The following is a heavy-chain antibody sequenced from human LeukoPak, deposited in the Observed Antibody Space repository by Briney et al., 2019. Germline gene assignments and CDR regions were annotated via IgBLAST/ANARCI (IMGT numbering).Heavy chain of an antibody. Sequence: GGSLRLSCAASGFTFSSYWMHWVRQAPGKGLVWVSRINSDGSSTSYADSVKGRFTISRDNAKNSLYLQMNSLRAEDTAVYYCARDRGVGYYDSSALDYWGQGTLVTVSS. J-gene: IGHJ4*02. V-gene: IGHV3-74*01. CDR1: GFTFSSYW. D-gene: IGHD3-22*01. CDR3: ARDRGVGYYDSSALDY. CDR2: INSDGSST.